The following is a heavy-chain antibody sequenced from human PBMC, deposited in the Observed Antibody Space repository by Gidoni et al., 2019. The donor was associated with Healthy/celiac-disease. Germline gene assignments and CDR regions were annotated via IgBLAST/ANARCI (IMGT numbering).Heavy chain of an antibody. CDR1: GGTFSSHA. CDR3: ASSGGLVVSHEYGMDV. J-gene: IGHJ6*02. D-gene: IGHD3-22*01. V-gene: IGHV1-69*01. CDR2: IIPIFGTA. Sequence: QVQLVQSGAEVKKPGSSVKVSCKASGGTFSSHAISWVRQAPGQGLEWMGGIIPIFGTASYAQKFQGRVTITADESTSTAYMELSSLRSEDTAVYYCASSGGLVVSHEYGMDVWGQGTTVTVSS.